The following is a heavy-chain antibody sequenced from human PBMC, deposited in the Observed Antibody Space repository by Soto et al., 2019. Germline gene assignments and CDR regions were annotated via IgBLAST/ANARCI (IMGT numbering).Heavy chain of an antibody. V-gene: IGHV1-69*13. CDR3: ARGPGYCSGGSCYSAEYFQH. CDR1: GGTFSSYA. CDR2: IIPIFGTA. J-gene: IGHJ1*01. D-gene: IGHD2-15*01. Sequence: ASVKVSCKASGGTFSSYAISWVRQAPGRGLEWMGGIIPIFGTANYAQKFQGRVTITADESTSTAYMELSSLRSEDTAVYYCARGPGYCSGGSCYSAEYFQHWGQGTLVTVSS.